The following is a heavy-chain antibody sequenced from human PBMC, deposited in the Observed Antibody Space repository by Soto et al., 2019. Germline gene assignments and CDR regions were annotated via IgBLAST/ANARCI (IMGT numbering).Heavy chain of an antibody. Sequence: EVLFLESGGGLGKPGGSLRLSCAASGFTFRSYGMIWVRQAPGKGLEWVSAISQRAGGNTYYAESVKGRFTISRDESKYTLYLQMDSLIPEDTAKYYCAGWNYDYWGQGTQVTVSS. CDR3: AGWNYDY. V-gene: IGHV3-23*01. CDR2: ISQRAGGNT. D-gene: IGHD1-7*01. CDR1: GFTFRSYG. J-gene: IGHJ4*02.